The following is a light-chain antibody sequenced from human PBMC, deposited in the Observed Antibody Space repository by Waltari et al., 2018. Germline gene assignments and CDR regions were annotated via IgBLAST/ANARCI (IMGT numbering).Light chain of an antibody. CDR2: EVP. J-gene: IGLJ2*01. CDR3: LSYTTRISFV. CDR1: SNDIGNSNH. Sequence: QPALTQPASVSGSPGQSITISCTGSSNDIGNSNHVCWYQQHPGKAPRLIISEVPERPSGVSDRFSGSKSGNTASLTISGLQAEDEADYYCLSYTTRISFVFGGGTKLSVL. V-gene: IGLV2-23*02.